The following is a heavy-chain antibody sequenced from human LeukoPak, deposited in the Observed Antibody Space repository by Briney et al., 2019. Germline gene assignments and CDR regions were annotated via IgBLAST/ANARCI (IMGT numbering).Heavy chain of an antibody. CDR2: IYYSGST. D-gene: IGHD5-12*01. V-gene: IGHV4-61*01. CDR1: GGSISSGSYY. CDR3: ARLSGFLYYFDY. Sequence: SETLSLTCTVSGGSISSGSYYWSWIRQPPGKGLEWIGYIYYSGSTNYNPSLKSRVTISVDTSKNQFSLKLSSVTAADTAVYYCARLSGFLYYFDYWGQGTLVTVSS. J-gene: IGHJ4*02.